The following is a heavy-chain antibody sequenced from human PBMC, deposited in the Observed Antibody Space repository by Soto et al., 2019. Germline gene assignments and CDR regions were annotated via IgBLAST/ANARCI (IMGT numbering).Heavy chain of an antibody. CDR3: AGDTPYDSSGYYYVGYNWFDP. J-gene: IGHJ5*02. CDR1: GYTFTSYA. CDR2: INAGNGNT. D-gene: IGHD3-22*01. Sequence: ASVKVSCKASGYTFTSYAMHWVRQAPGQRXEWMGWINAGNGNTKYSQKFQGRVTITRDTSASTAYMELSSLRSEDTAVYYCAGDTPYDSSGYYYVGYNWFDPWGQGTLVTVSS. V-gene: IGHV1-3*01.